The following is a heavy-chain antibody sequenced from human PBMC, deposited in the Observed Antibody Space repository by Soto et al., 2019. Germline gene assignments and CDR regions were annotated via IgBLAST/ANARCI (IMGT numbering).Heavy chain of an antibody. Sequence: QVQLVESGGGVVQPGRSLRLSCAASGFTFSSYGMHWVRQAPGKGLDWVAVISYDGSNKYYADSVKGRFTISRDNSKNTLYLQMNSLRAEDTAVYYCAKETVEYYFDYWGQGTLVTVSS. CDR3: AKETVEYYFDY. J-gene: IGHJ4*02. D-gene: IGHD3-3*01. CDR2: ISYDGSNK. CDR1: GFTFSSYG. V-gene: IGHV3-30*18.